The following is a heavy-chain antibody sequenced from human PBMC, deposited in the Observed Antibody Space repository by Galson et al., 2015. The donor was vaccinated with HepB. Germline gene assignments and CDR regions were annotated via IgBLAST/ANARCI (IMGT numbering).Heavy chain of an antibody. D-gene: IGHD2-8*02. CDR1: GFSLRTSGVG. V-gene: IGHV2-5*01. CDR3: ARSLGLVGPYFDN. J-gene: IGHJ4*02. CDR2: IDWSDDK. Sequence: PALVKPTQTLTLTCTFFGFSLRTSGVGVGWVRQSPGKALEWLALIDWSDDKRYSPSPRSRLTITKGTSKKQVVLTMTNLDPMDTATYYCARSLGLVGPYFDNWGQGTLVTVSS.